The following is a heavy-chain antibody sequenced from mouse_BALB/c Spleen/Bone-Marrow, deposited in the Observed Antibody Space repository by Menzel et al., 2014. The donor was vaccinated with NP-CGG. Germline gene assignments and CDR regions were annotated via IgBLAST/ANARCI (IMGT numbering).Heavy chain of an antibody. Sequence: VQLQQSGAELVRPGTSVKVSCKASGYAFXNYLIEWVKQRPGQGLEWIGVINPGSGGTNCNEKFKGKATLTADKSSSTAYMQLSSLTSDDSAVYFCARQLGPPYAMDYWGQGTSVTVSS. CDR2: INPGSGGT. CDR3: ARQLGPPYAMDY. J-gene: IGHJ4*01. V-gene: IGHV1-54*01. D-gene: IGHD3-1*01. CDR1: GYAFXNYL.